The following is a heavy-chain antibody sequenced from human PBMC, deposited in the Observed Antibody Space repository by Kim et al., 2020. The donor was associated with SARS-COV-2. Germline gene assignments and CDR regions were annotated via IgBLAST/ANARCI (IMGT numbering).Heavy chain of an antibody. V-gene: IGHV3-30-3*01. CDR1: GFTFSSYA. CDR3: ARGGLRLRFLEWWFDY. CDR2: ISYDGSNK. D-gene: IGHD3-3*01. Sequence: GGSLRLSCAASGFTFSSYAMHWVRQAPGKGLEWVAVISYDGSNKYYADSVKGRFTISRDNSKNTLYLQMNSLRAEDTAVYYCARGGLRLRFLEWWFDYWGQGTLVTVSS. J-gene: IGHJ4*02.